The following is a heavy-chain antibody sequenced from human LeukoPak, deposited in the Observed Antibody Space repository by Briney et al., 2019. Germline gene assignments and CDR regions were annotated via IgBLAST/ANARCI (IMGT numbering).Heavy chain of an antibody. CDR2: IIPIFGTA. Sequence: SVKVSCKASGSTFSSYAISWVRQAPGQGLEWMGGIIPIFGTANYAQKFQGRVTITADESTSTAYMELSSLRSEDTAVYYCARGSTTEQENYYYYYGMDVWGKGTTVTVSS. CDR1: GSTFSSYA. V-gene: IGHV1-69*13. CDR3: ARGSTTEQENYYYYYGMDV. D-gene: IGHD4-17*01. J-gene: IGHJ6*04.